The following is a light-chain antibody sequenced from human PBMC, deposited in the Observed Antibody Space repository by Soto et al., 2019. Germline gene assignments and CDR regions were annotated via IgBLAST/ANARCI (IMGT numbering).Light chain of an antibody. Sequence: QSVLTQPPSASGTPGQRVTISCSGSSSNIGSNYVYWYQQLPGTAPKLLIYSNNQRPSGVPDRFSGSKSGTSASLAISGLRSEDEADYYCAAWDDSLSGRVFGGGTTLTVL. CDR2: SNN. V-gene: IGLV1-47*02. CDR3: AAWDDSLSGRV. J-gene: IGLJ3*02. CDR1: SSNIGSNY.